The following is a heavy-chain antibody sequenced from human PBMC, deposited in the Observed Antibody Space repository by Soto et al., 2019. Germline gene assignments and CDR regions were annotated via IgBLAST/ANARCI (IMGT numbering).Heavy chain of an antibody. Sequence: EVQLVESGGGVVEPGGSLRLSCALSGLTFSKTWMSWVRQAPGKGLEWVGRIKSKNDGGTIDRIAPVKDRFIISRDDSKDTVYLQMNSLKTEDTAVYYCTTDPRYGGQGTLVTVSS. CDR2: IKSKNDGGTI. V-gene: IGHV3-15*01. CDR1: GLTFSKTW. J-gene: IGHJ4*02. CDR3: TTDPRY.